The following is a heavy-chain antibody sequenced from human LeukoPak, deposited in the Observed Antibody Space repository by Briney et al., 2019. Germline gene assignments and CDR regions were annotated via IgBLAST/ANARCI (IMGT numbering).Heavy chain of an antibody. CDR3: ARTRQYASYFDY. V-gene: IGHV4-30-4*01. J-gene: IGHJ4*02. Sequence: PSETLSLTCTVSGGSISSGDYYWSWIRQPPGKGLEWIGYIYYSGSTYYNPSLKSRVTISVDTSKNQFSLKLSSVTAADTAVYYCARTRQYASYFDYWGQGTLVTVSS. CDR1: GGSISSGDYY. CDR2: IYYSGST. D-gene: IGHD4-11*01.